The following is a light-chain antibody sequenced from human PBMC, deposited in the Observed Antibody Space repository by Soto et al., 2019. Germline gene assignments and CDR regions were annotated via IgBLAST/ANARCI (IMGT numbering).Light chain of an antibody. V-gene: IGLV3-21*04. CDR3: QVWDSSSAL. Sequence: SYEQTQPPSVSVAPGKTARITCGGNNIGSKSVHWYQQKPGQAPVLVIYYDSDRPSGIPERFSGSNSGNTATLTISRVEAGDEADYYCQVWDSSSALFGGGTKLTVL. CDR1: NIGSKS. J-gene: IGLJ2*01. CDR2: YDS.